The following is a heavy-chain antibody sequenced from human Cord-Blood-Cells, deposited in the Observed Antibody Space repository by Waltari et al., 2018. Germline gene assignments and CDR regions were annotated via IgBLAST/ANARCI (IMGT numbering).Heavy chain of an antibody. CDR2: INPNSGGT. V-gene: IGHV1-2*02. CDR3: ARSSIIVGATGSWFDP. CDR1: GYTFTGYY. Sequence: QVQLVQSGAEVKKPGASVKVSCKASGYTFTGYYMHWVRQAPGQGLEWMGWINPNSGGTNYAQKFQGRVTMTRDTSISTAYMELSRLRSDDTAVYYCARSSIIVGATGSWFDPWGQGTLVTVSS. J-gene: IGHJ5*02. D-gene: IGHD1-26*01.